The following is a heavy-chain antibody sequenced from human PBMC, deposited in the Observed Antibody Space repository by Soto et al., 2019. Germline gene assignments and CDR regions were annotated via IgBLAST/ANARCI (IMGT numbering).Heavy chain of an antibody. D-gene: IGHD3-3*01. Sequence: SETLSLTCTVSGGSISSYYWSWIRQPPGKGPEWIGYIYYSGSTKYNPSVKSRVTISVDRSKNQFSLKLSSVTAADTAVYYCARATGRFLEWEKQTYYFDYWGQGTLVTVSS. CDR2: IYYSGST. CDR3: ARATGRFLEWEKQTYYFDY. V-gene: IGHV4-59*12. J-gene: IGHJ4*02. CDR1: GGSISSYY.